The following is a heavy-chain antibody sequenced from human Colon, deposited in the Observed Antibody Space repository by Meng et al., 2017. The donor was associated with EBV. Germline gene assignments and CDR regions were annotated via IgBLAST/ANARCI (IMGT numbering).Heavy chain of an antibody. D-gene: IGHD6-19*01. CDR2: ISTNTGNP. J-gene: IGHJ4*02. CDR3: GTLKYASGFYGPAY. CDR1: GYTFTRYP. V-gene: IGHV7-4-1*02. Sequence: QVQLVQSGSELKEPAASVKVSCKASGYTFTRYPMNWMRQAPGQGLEWMGWISTNTGNPTYAQGFTGRFVFSVDTSVSTAYLQISSLKAEDTAVYYCGTLKYASGFYGPAYWGQGALVTVSS.